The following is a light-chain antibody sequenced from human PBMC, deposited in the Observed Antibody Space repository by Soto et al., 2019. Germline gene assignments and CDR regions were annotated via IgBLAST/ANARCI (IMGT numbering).Light chain of an antibody. CDR2: AAS. CDR3: QQYSRSPPT. CDR1: QSISSW. Sequence: IQTTQSPSTLPASVGDRVTITCRASQSISSWLAWYQQKPGKAPKLLIYAASSLQSGVPSRFSGSGSGTDFTLTITRLEPEDFAVYYCQQYSRSPPTFGQGTKVDI. J-gene: IGKJ1*01. V-gene: IGKV1-5*01.